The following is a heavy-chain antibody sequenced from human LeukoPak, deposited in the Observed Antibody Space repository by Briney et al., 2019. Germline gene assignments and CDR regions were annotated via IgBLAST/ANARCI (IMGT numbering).Heavy chain of an antibody. D-gene: IGHD6-19*01. CDR2: IYTSGST. J-gene: IGHJ5*02. V-gene: IGHV4-4*07. CDR1: GFTFDDYG. CDR3: ARVYSSDENWFDP. Sequence: GSLRLSCAASGFTFDDYGMSWIRQPAGKGLEWIGRIYTSGSTNYNPSLKSRVTMSVDTSKNQFSLKLSSVTAADTAVYYCARVYSSDENWFDPWGQGTLVTVSS.